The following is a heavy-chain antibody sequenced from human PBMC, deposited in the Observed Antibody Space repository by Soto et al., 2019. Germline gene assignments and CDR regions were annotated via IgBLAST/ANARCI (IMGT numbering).Heavy chain of an antibody. Sequence: PGGSLRLPCAASGFTSSGSPIHWFRQASGKGLEWVARIRSKANNFATTYAASVKGRFTISRDDSKNTAYLQMDSLKTEDTAVYYCTRAQARDCSGGTCYDVNWFDHWGQGT. CDR3: TRAQARDCSGGTCYDVNWFDH. D-gene: IGHD2-15*01. V-gene: IGHV3-73*01. J-gene: IGHJ5*02. CDR1: GFTSSGSP. CDR2: IRSKANNFAT.